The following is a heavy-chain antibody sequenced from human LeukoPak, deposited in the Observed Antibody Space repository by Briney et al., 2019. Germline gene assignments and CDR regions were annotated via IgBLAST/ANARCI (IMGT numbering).Heavy chain of an antibody. CDR2: INPSIGSI. D-gene: IGHD5-24*01. J-gene: IGHJ4*02. Sequence: ASVKVSCKASGYTLTTHYIHWVRQAPGQGLEWMGMINPSIGSISYAQRFQGRVSMTWDTSTSTVYVELSSLRSKDTAIYYCARDLSRDGYQEYYFDYWGQGTLVTVSS. CDR3: ARDLSRDGYQEYYFDY. CDR1: GYTLTTHY. V-gene: IGHV1-46*03.